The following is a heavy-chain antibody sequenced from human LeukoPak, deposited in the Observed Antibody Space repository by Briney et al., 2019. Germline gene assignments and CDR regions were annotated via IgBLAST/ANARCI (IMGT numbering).Heavy chain of an antibody. Sequence: ASVKVSCKASGYTFTSYYMHWVRQAPGQGLEWMGWINPNSGGTNYAQKFQGRVTMTRDTSISTAYMELSRLRSDDTAVYYCARMIVGATRYYGMDVWGQGTMVTVSS. CDR2: INPNSGGT. CDR3: ARMIVGATRYYGMDV. V-gene: IGHV1-2*02. CDR1: GYTFTSYY. J-gene: IGHJ6*02. D-gene: IGHD1-26*01.